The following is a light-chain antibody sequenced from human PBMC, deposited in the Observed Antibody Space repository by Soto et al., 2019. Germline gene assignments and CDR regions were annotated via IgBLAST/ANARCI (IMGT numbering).Light chain of an antibody. CDR1: QSVSSSY. Sequence: EIVLTQSPGTLSLSPGERATLSCRASQSVSSSYLAWYQQKPGQAPRLLIYGASSRATGIPDRFSGSGSGTDFTLTITILQPEDSAVYYCQQVKGFPLTFGGGTKVEIK. CDR3: QQVKGFPLT. J-gene: IGKJ4*01. V-gene: IGKV3-20*01. CDR2: GAS.